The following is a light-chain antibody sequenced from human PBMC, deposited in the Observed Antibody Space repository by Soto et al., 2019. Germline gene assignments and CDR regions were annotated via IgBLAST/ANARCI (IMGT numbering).Light chain of an antibody. Sequence: QSVLTQPHSVSGAPGQRVTMSCTGSSSNIGAGYDVHWYQQLPGTAPKLLIYGNSNLPSGVPDRFSGSKSGTSASLAITGLQAEDEADYYCQSYDSSLSGSDVFGTGTKLTVL. CDR1: SSNIGAGYD. CDR2: GNS. J-gene: IGLJ1*01. V-gene: IGLV1-40*01. CDR3: QSYDSSLSGSDV.